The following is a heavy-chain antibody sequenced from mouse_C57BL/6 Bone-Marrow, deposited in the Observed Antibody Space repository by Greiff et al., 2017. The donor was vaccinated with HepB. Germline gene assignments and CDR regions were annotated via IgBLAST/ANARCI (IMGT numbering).Heavy chain of an antibody. J-gene: IGHJ4*01. D-gene: IGHD1-1*01. CDR3: AKDYYGSYYAMDY. CDR2: IYPGSGNT. CDR1: GYSFTSYY. V-gene: IGHV1-66*01. Sequence: QVQLQQSGPELVKPGASVKISCKASGYSFTSYYIHWVKQRPGQGLEWIGWIYPGSGNTKYNEKFKGKATLTADTSSSTAYMQLSSITSEDSAVYYCAKDYYGSYYAMDYWGQGTSVTVSS.